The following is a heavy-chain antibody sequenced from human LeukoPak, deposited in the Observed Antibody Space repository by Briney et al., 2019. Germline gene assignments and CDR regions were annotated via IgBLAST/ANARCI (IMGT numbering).Heavy chain of an antibody. CDR3: VRSGYYTNQYYYMDV. D-gene: IGHD3-3*01. V-gene: IGHV3-23*01. Sequence: GGSLRLSCAASGFTFSSYAMSWVRQAPGKGLEWVSDISGSGGSTYYADSVKGRFTISRDNSKNTLYLQMNSLRAEDTAVYYCVRSGYYTNQYYYMDVWGKGTTVTVSS. CDR1: GFTFSSYA. CDR2: ISGSGGST. J-gene: IGHJ6*03.